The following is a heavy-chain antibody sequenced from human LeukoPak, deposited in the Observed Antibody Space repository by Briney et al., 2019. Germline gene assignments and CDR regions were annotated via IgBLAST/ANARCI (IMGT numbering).Heavy chain of an antibody. J-gene: IGHJ4*02. CDR2: ISYSGST. CDR3: ARENLGDYYFDY. Sequence: GSLRLSCAASGFTFSDYYMSWIRQAPGKGLEWIGYISYSGSTNYNPSLKSRVTISLDTSKNQFSLKLSSVTAADTAVYYCARENLGDYYFDYWGQGTLVTVSS. CDR1: GFTFSDYY. V-gene: IGHV4-59*12. D-gene: IGHD3-16*01.